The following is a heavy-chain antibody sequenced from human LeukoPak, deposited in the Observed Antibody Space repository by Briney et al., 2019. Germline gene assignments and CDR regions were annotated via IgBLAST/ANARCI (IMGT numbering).Heavy chain of an antibody. J-gene: IGHJ4*02. V-gene: IGHV3-53*05. CDR1: GFTVSSNY. CDR3: ARVNSNNFDF. Sequence: GGSLRLSCAASGFTVSSNYMSWVRQAPGKGLEWVSVIYSGGSTYYADSVKGRFTISRDNSKNTLYLQMNSLRAEDAAVYHCARVNSNNFDFWGQGTLVTVSS. CDR2: IYSGGST. D-gene: IGHD4-11*01.